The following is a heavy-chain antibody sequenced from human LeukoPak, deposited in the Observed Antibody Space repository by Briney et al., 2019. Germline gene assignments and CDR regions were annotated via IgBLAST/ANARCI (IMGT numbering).Heavy chain of an antibody. CDR3: ARAQRNYYYYYMDV. V-gene: IGHV4-34*01. J-gene: IGHJ6*03. CDR1: GGSFSGYY. CDR2: INHSGST. Sequence: PSETLSLTCAVYGGSFSGYYWSWIRQPPGKGLEWIGEINHSGSTNYNPSLRSRVTISVDTSKNQFSLKLSSVTAADTAVYYCARAQRNYYYYYMDVWDKAITVTVS.